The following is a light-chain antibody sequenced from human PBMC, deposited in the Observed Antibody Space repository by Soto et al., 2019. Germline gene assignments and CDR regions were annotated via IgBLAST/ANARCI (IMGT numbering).Light chain of an antibody. CDR1: QSVSSNY. J-gene: IGKJ1*01. Sequence: EIVLTQSPGTLSLSPGERATLSCRASQSVSSNYLAWYKQKPGQAPRLLIYGASTRPTGIPDRFSGSGSGTAVSLTISTLEPGDFAVYFCHQYGSSPETFGQGTKVEIK. CDR3: HQYGSSPET. CDR2: GAS. V-gene: IGKV3-20*01.